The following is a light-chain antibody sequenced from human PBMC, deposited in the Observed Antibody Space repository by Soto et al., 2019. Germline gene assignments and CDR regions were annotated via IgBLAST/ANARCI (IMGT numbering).Light chain of an antibody. Sequence: QSVLTRPASVSGSPGQSITISCTGTSSDVGGYNYVSWYQQHPGKAPKLMIYEVSNRPSGVSNRFSGSKSGNTASLTISGLQAEDEADYYCSSYAGSNNLGVFGTGTKSPS. J-gene: IGLJ1*01. CDR1: SSDVGGYNY. V-gene: IGLV2-14*01. CDR2: EVS. CDR3: SSYAGSNNLGV.